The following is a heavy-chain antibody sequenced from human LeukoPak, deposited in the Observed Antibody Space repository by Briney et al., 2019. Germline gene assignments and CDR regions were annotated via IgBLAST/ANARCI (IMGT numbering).Heavy chain of an antibody. D-gene: IGHD6-6*01. J-gene: IGHJ3*02. CDR3: ARGTARKGRYSSSSGLDAFDI. CDR1: GGTFSSYA. Sequence: ASVKVSCKASGGTFSSYAISWVRQAPGQGLEWMGGIIPIFGTANYAQKFQGRVTITTDESTSTAYMELSSLRSEDTAVYYCARGTARKGRYSSSSGLDAFDIWGQGTMVTVSS. CDR2: IIPIFGTA. V-gene: IGHV1-69*05.